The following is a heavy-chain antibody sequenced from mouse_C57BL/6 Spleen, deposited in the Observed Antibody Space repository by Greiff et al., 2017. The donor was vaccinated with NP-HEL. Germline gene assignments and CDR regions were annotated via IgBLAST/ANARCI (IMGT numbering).Heavy chain of an antibody. J-gene: IGHJ3*01. CDR1: DSEVFPIAY. CDR2: ILPSIGRT. Sequence: QVQLQQSGSELRSPGSSVKLSCKDFDSEVFPIAYMSWVRQKPGHGFEWIGGILPSIGRTIYGEKFEDKATLDADTLSNTAYLELNSLTSEDSAIYYCARRGIYYDYEEGAWFAYWGQGTLVTVSA. D-gene: IGHD2-4*01. V-gene: IGHV15-2*01. CDR3: ARRGIYYDYEEGAWFAY.